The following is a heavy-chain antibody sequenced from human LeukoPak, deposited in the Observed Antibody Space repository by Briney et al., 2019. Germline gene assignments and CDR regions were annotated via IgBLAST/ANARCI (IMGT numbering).Heavy chain of an antibody. CDR1: GFTFSSYA. CDR3: AKRTDYSNYGPFDY. D-gene: IGHD4-11*01. V-gene: IGHV3-23*01. CDR2: ISGSGGST. Sequence: GGSLRLSCAASGFTFSSYAMSWVRQAPGKGLEWVSAISGSGGSTYYADSVKGRFTISRDNSKNTLFLQMNSLRAEDTAVYYCAKRTDYSNYGPFDYWGQGTLVTVSS. J-gene: IGHJ4*02.